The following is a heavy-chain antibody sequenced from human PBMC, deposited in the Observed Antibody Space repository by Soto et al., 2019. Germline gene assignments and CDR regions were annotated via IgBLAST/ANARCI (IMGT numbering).Heavy chain of an antibody. CDR3: NRHDHDYNSHYGMDV. CDR1: GYTLNELS. CDR2: FDPEDGET. V-gene: IGHV1-24*01. D-gene: IGHD4-4*01. Sequence: ASVKVSCKVSGYTLNELSMHWVRQSPGKGLEWMGHFDPEDGETIYARKFQGRLTMTGDTSTDTAYLQMNSLKTEDTAVYYCNRHDHDYNSHYGMDVWGQGTTVTVSS. J-gene: IGHJ6*02.